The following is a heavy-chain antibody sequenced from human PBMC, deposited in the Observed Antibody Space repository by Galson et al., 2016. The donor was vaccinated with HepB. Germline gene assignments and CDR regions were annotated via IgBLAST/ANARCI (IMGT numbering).Heavy chain of an antibody. D-gene: IGHD3-16*01. V-gene: IGHV1-46*01. CDR1: GYIFTSYN. J-gene: IGHJ4*02. CDR2: INPTDGGT. CDR3: ARGGLHLGGY. Sequence: SVKVSCKASGYIFTSYNMHWVRQAPGQGLEWIGVINPTDGGTTYAQRFQGRVTMTRDTSTNTVYMEWSSLGSEDTAVYYCARGGLHLGGYWGQGTLVTVSS.